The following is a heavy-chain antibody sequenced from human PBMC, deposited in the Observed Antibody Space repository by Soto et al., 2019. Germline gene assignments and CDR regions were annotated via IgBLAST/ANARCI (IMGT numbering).Heavy chain of an antibody. CDR1: GYTFASYY. Sequence: ASVKVSCKASGYTFASYYIHWVRQAPGQGLEWMGVINPSGGTSTSAQKFQGRVTMTTDTSTSTASLELSSLRSKDTAVFYCARDQKDRYDHHSPAYYYLGVDVWGQGTTVTVSS. D-gene: IGHD3-22*01. V-gene: IGHV1-46*01. J-gene: IGHJ6*02. CDR2: INPSGGTS. CDR3: ARDQKDRYDHHSPAYYYLGVDV.